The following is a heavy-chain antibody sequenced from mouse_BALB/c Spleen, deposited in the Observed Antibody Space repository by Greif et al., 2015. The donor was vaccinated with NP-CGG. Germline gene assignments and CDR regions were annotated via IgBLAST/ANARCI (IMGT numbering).Heavy chain of an antibody. V-gene: IGHV1S137*01. J-gene: IGHJ4*01. CDR3: AHDGYYAMDY. CDR2: ISTYYGDA. D-gene: IGHD2-3*01. Sequence: QVQLKQSGAELVRPGVSVKTSCKGSGYTFTDYAMHWVKQSHAKSLEWIGVISTYYGDASYNQKFKGKATMTVDKSPSTAYMELARLTSEDSAIYYCAHDGYYAMDYWGQGTSVTVSS. CDR1: GYTFTDYA.